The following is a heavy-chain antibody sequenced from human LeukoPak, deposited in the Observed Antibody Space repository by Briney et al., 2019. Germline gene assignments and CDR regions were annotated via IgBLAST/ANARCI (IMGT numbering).Heavy chain of an antibody. CDR2: IWDDGSSK. J-gene: IGHJ6*03. CDR3: VRDRDYSAGFPYYYMDV. Sequence: GRSLRLSCAASGFTFSSFGMHWVRQAPGKGLEWVALIWDDGSSKNYADSVKGRFTISRDNSKNTLYLQTDSLRVDDTAVYYCVRDRDYSAGFPYYYMDVWGTGTTATVSS. D-gene: IGHD4-11*01. CDR1: GFTFSSFG. V-gene: IGHV3-33*01.